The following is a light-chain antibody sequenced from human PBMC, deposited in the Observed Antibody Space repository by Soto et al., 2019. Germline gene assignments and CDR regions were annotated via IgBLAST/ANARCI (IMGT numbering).Light chain of an antibody. CDR1: NIGSKN. CDR3: QVWDSSTARV. Sequence: SYELTQPLSVSVALGQTARITCGGNNIGSKNVHWYQQKPGQAPVLGIYRDNNRPSGIPERFSGSNSGNTATLTISRAQAGDEADYYWQVWDSSTARVFGGGTKLTVL. J-gene: IGLJ3*02. CDR2: RDN. V-gene: IGLV3-9*01.